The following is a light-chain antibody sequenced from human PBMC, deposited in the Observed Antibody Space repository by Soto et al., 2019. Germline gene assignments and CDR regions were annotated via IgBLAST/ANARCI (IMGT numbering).Light chain of an antibody. Sequence: AIRMTQSPSSLSASTGDRVTITCRASQGISSYLAWYQQKPGKAPKLLIYAAFTLQSRVPSRFSGSGSGTDFTLTISCLQSEDFATYYCQQYYSYPPTFGQGTKVDIK. CDR2: AAF. CDR1: QGISSY. CDR3: QQYYSYPPT. J-gene: IGKJ1*01. V-gene: IGKV1-8*01.